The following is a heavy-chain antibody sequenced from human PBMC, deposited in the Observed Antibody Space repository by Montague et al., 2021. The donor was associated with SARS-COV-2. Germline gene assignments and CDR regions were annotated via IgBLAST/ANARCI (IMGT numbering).Heavy chain of an antibody. Sequence: SETLSLTCTVSGDSVSSSSYYWGWIRQPPGKGLEWIGNNHYSGITYNNPSLKNRVTMSANTSKNQFSLKLSSVTAADTAVYYCVGDGYTHVDYWGQGTLVTVSS. J-gene: IGHJ4*02. V-gene: IGHV4-39*02. CDR3: VGDGYTHVDY. CDR1: GDSVSSSSYY. CDR2: NHYSGIT. D-gene: IGHD5-24*01.